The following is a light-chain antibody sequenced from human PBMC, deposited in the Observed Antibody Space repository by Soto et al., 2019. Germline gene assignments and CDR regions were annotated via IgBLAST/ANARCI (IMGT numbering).Light chain of an antibody. Sequence: DIVMTQSPLSLPVTPGEPASISCRSSQSLLHSDGHNYLDWYVQKPGESPQLLIYLGSTRASGVPDRFRGRGSGTDFTPQINRVEAEDVGVYYCMQALQTPTFGGGTKVEIK. V-gene: IGKV2-28*01. J-gene: IGKJ4*01. CDR1: QSLLHSDGHNY. CDR3: MQALQTPT. CDR2: LGS.